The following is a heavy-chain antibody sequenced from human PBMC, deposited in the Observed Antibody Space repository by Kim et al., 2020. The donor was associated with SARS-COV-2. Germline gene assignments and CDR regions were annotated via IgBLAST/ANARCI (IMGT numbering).Heavy chain of an antibody. CDR1: GAAISNSDYH. D-gene: IGHD3-10*01. CDR3: ARRRVTELGNEFDY. J-gene: IGHJ4*02. CDR2: IRFRETT. Sequence: SETLSLTCTVSGAAISNSDYHWAWIRQPPGKGLEWIGSIRFRETTYYNPSLKSRMTISSDTSKNQFSLKLNSVTVADTAVYFCARRRVTELGNEFDYWGQGTRVTVSS. V-gene: IGHV4-39*01.